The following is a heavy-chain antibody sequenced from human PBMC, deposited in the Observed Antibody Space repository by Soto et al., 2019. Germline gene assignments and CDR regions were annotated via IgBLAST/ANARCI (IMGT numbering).Heavy chain of an antibody. CDR1: GFTFSSYA. J-gene: IGHJ3*02. D-gene: IGHD3-9*01. CDR2: ISGSGGST. Sequence: GGSLRLSCAASGFTFSSYAMSWVRQAPGKGLEWVSAISGSGGSTYYADSVKGRFTISRDNSKNTLYLQMNSLRAEDTAVYYFANLILTGYYIPGDAFDIWGQGTMVTVSS. CDR3: ANLILTGYYIPGDAFDI. V-gene: IGHV3-23*01.